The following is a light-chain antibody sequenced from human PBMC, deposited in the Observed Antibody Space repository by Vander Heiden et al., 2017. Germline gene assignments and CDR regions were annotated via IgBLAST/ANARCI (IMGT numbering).Light chain of an antibody. CDR1: NSDVGDYPY. CDR2: EVT. CDR3: SSYTSVNTLV. J-gene: IGLJ3*02. Sequence: QSALTQPASVSGSPGPSVIISCTGTNSDVGDYPYVSWFQQHPGRAPKLLIFEVTDRPAGFSPRFSGSKSGNTASLTISGLQADDEATYYCSSYTSVNTLVFGGGTKLTVL. V-gene: IGLV2-14*03.